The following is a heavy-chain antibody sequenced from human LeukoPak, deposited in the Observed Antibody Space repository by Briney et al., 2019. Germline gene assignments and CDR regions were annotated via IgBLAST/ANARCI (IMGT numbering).Heavy chain of an antibody. CDR3: ARGEAAAGIDY. J-gene: IGHJ4*02. Sequence: SETLSLTCAVSGGSICSGGYSWSWIRQPPGKGLEWIGYIYHSGSTYYNPSLKSRVTISVDRSKNQFSLKLSSVTAADTAVYYCARGEAAAGIDYWGQGTLVTVSS. CDR2: IYHSGST. D-gene: IGHD6-13*01. V-gene: IGHV4-30-2*01. CDR1: GGSICSGGYS.